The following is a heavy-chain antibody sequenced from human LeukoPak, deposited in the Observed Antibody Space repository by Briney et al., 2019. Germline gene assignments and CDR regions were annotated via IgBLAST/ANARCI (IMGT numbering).Heavy chain of an antibody. CDR2: IYSGGST. Sequence: PGGSLRLSCAASGFTVSSNYMGWVRQAPGKGLEWVSVIYSGGSTYYVDSVKGRFTISRDNSKNMIYLEMNSLRAEDTAVYYCANGRNLEIPVAGTIFDHWGQGTLVTVSS. V-gene: IGHV3-66*01. CDR1: GFTVSSNY. D-gene: IGHD6-19*01. J-gene: IGHJ4*02. CDR3: ANGRNLEIPVAGTIFDH.